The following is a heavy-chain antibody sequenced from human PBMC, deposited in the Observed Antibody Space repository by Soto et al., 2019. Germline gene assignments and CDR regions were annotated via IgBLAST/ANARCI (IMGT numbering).Heavy chain of an antibody. CDR1: GGSISSGDYY. J-gene: IGHJ6*02. Sequence: QVQLQESGPGLVKPSQTLSLTCTLSGGSISSGDYYWSGIRQPPGKGREWIGYIYYSGSTYSNPSLKSGVIISVDMYKNQLSVKLSSVSDADTAVYYCARVPSRYSSIAYYYCGMEVGGQSTAVTVS. V-gene: IGHV4-30-4*01. CDR2: IYYSGST. D-gene: IGHD6-13*01. CDR3: ARVPSRYSSIAYYYCGMEV.